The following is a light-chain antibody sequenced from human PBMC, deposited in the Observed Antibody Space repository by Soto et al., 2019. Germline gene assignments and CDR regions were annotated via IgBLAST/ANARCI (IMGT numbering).Light chain of an antibody. J-gene: IGKJ5*01. CDR1: QSVSSY. CDR2: DAS. Sequence: EIVLTQSPATLSLSPGERATLSCRASQSVSSYLAWYQQKPGQAPRLLIYDASNRATGIPARFSGSGSGTDFSLTISSLEPEDFAVHYCQQRSSWPPTFGQGTRLEMK. V-gene: IGKV3-11*01. CDR3: QQRSSWPPT.